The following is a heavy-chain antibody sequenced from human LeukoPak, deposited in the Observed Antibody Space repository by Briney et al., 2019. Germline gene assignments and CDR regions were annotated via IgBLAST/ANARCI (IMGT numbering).Heavy chain of an antibody. V-gene: IGHV4-59*01. Sequence: SETLSLTCTVSGGSISSYYWSWIRQPPGKGLEWIGYIYYSGSTNYNPSLKSRVTISVDTSKNQFSLKLSSETAADTAVYYCASSPWYSSSWYGNWFDPWGQGTLVTVSS. CDR3: ASSPWYSSSWYGNWFDP. CDR1: GGSISSYY. J-gene: IGHJ5*02. CDR2: IYYSGST. D-gene: IGHD6-13*01.